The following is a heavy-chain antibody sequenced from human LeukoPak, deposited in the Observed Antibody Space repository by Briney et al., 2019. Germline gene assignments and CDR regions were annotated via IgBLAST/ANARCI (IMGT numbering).Heavy chain of an antibody. CDR3: AKSYSSGWWGAFDI. CDR2: ISTSGGST. Sequence: GGSLRLSCAASGFTFSSYAMSSVRQAPGKGLEWVSAISTSGGSTYYADSVKGRFTISRDNSKDTLFLQMNSLRAEYTAVYYCAKSYSSGWWGAFDIWGQGTMVTVSS. D-gene: IGHD6-19*01. J-gene: IGHJ3*02. CDR1: GFTFSSYA. V-gene: IGHV3-23*01.